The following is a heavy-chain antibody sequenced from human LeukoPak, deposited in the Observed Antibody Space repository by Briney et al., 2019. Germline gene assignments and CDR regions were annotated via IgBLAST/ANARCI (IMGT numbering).Heavy chain of an antibody. Sequence: GGSLRLSCAASGFTFSTYAMHWVRQAPGKGLEWVAVISFDGGNKYYADSVEGRFTISRDNSKNTVYLQMNSLRAEDTAVYYCARVYSSSSSFDYWGQGTLVTVSP. V-gene: IGHV3-30-3*01. J-gene: IGHJ4*02. D-gene: IGHD6-13*01. CDR3: ARVYSSSSSFDY. CDR2: ISFDGGNK. CDR1: GFTFSTYA.